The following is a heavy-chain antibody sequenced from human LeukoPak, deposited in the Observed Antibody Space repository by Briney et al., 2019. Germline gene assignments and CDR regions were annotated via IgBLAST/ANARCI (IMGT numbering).Heavy chain of an antibody. CDR2: ISSSSSTI. J-gene: IGHJ4*02. Sequence: PGGSLRLSCAASGFTFSSYSMNWVRQAPGKGLEWVSYISSSSSTIYYADSVKGRFTISRDNAKNSLYLQMNSLRAEDTAVYYCARVPMVRGAPFDYWGQGTLVTISS. CDR3: ARVPMVRGAPFDY. D-gene: IGHD3-10*01. V-gene: IGHV3-48*01. CDR1: GFTFSSYS.